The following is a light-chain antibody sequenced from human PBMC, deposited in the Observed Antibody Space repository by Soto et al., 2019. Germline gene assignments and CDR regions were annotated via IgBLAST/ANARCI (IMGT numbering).Light chain of an antibody. CDR1: SSDVGGYNY. J-gene: IGLJ2*01. Sequence: QSALTQPASVSGSPVQSITSSCTGTSSDVGGYNYVSWYQQHRGKAPKLMIYEVSNRPSGVSNRFSGSKSGNTASLTISGLQAEDEADYYCSSYTSSSTVVFGGGTQLTVL. V-gene: IGLV2-14*01. CDR3: SSYTSSSTVV. CDR2: EVS.